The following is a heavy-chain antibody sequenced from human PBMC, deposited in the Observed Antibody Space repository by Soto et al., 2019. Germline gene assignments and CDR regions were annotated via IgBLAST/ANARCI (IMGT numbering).Heavy chain of an antibody. CDR1: GGTFSSYA. D-gene: IGHD1-26*01. CDR3: ARSIVGASSRSRFDP. Sequence: SVKVSFKASGGTFSSYAISWVRQAPGQGLEWMGGIIPIFGTANYAQKFQGRVTITADESTSTAYMELSSLRSEDTAVYYCARSIVGASSRSRFDPWGQGTLVTVS. CDR2: IIPIFGTA. J-gene: IGHJ5*02. V-gene: IGHV1-69*13.